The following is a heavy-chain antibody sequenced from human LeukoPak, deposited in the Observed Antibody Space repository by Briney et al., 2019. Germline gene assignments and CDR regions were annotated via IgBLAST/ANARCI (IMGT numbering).Heavy chain of an antibody. V-gene: IGHV3-23*01. CDR1: GFTFSSYA. D-gene: IGHD3-10*01. J-gene: IGHJ4*02. CDR3: AKDAPITMVRGVISPSWYFDY. CDR2: ISGSGGST. Sequence: GGSLRLSCAASGFTFSSYAMSWVRQAPGKGLEWVSAISGSGGSTYYADSVKGRFTISRDNSKNTLYLQMNSLRAEDTAVYYCAKDAPITMVRGVISPSWYFDYWGRGTLVTVSS.